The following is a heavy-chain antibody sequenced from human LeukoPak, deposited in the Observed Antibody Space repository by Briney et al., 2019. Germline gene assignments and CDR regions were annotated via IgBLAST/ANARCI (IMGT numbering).Heavy chain of an antibody. CDR1: GGPIRGYY. V-gene: IGHV4-59*01. D-gene: IGHD3-16*01. CDR2: VYYSGST. J-gene: IGHJ6*02. CDR3: ASAVLGGHYGVDV. Sequence: SETLSLTCTVSGGPIRGYYGSWIRQPPGKGLEWIGYVYYSGSTNYNPPLKSRLTISVDTSKNQLSLRLRSVTAADTAVYYCASAVLGGHYGVDVWGQGTTVTVSS.